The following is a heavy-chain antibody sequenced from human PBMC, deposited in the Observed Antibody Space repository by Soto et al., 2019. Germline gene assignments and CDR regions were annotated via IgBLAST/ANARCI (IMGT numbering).Heavy chain of an antibody. Sequence: PGGSLRLSCAASGFTFDDYGMSWVRQAPGKGLEWVSGINWNGGSTGYADSVKGRFTISRDNAKNSLYLQMNSLRAEDTALYLCVGGPPSGKSGGGYRYLFDIWGKGTMVT. V-gene: IGHV3-20*01. CDR1: GFTFDDYG. CDR3: VGGPPSGKSGGGYRYLFDI. J-gene: IGHJ3*02. D-gene: IGHD6-19*01. CDR2: INWNGGST.